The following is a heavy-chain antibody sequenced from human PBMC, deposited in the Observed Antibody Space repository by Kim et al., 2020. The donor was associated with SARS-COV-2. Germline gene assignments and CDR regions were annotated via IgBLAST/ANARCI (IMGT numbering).Heavy chain of an antibody. J-gene: IGHJ4*02. CDR3: AKFLGSTWTPSDY. V-gene: IGHV3-23*01. CDR1: GFTFNSNA. CDR2: ISGSGGST. Sequence: GGSLRLSCAASGFTFNSNAMSWVRQAPGKGLEWVSSISGSGGSTYYADSVKGRFTISRDSSKNTLYLEMHSLRAEDTAIYYCAKFLGSTWTPSDYWGQGT. D-gene: IGHD6-13*01.